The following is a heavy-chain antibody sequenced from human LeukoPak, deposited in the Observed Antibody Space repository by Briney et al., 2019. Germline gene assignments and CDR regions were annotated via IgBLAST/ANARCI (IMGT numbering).Heavy chain of an antibody. CDR3: AREYAGAFDI. Sequence: GGSLRLSCAASGFTFSSYAMHWVRQAPGKGLEWVAVISYDGSNKYYADSVKGRFTISRDNSKNTLYLQMNSLRAEDTAVYYCAREYAGAFDIWGQGTMVTVSS. CDR1: GFTFSSYA. D-gene: IGHD2-2*01. CDR2: ISYDGSNK. J-gene: IGHJ3*02. V-gene: IGHV3-30-3*01.